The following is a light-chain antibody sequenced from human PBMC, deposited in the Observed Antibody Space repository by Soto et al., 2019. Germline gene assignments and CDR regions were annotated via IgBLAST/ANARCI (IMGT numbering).Light chain of an antibody. Sequence: QSVLTQPPSVSGAPGQRVTISCTGSSSNIGTYDVHWYQQLPGTAPKLLIYGNSNRPSVVPDRFSGSKSGTSASLAITGLQAEDEADYYCQSYDSSLSGWVFGGGTKLTVL. CDR3: QSYDSSLSGWV. CDR2: GNS. V-gene: IGLV1-40*01. CDR1: SSNIGTYD. J-gene: IGLJ3*02.